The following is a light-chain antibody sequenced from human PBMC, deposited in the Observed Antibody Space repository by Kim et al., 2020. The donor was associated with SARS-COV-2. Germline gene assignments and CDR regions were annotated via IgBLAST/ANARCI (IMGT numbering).Light chain of an antibody. CDR3: QQYGSSPRYT. CDR2: AAS. Sequence: SYLAWYQQKPGQAPRLLIYAASSRATGIPDRFSGSGSGTDFTLTISRLEPEDFAVYYCQQYGSSPRYTFGQGTKLEIK. J-gene: IGKJ2*01. CDR1: SY. V-gene: IGKV3-20*01.